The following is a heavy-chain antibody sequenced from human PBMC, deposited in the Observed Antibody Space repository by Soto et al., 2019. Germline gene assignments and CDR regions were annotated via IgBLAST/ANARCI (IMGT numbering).Heavy chain of an antibody. Sequence: GGSLRLSCAASGFSFEDYGMHWVRQAPGKGLEWVSSISWNSRNIAYADSVKGRFTVSRDNAKNSLYLQMNSLRPGDTALYYCAKDIARYQLVLITEGMDVWGQGTTVTVSS. D-gene: IGHD1-1*01. CDR1: GFSFEDYG. CDR3: AKDIARYQLVLITEGMDV. J-gene: IGHJ6*02. V-gene: IGHV3-9*01. CDR2: ISWNSRNI.